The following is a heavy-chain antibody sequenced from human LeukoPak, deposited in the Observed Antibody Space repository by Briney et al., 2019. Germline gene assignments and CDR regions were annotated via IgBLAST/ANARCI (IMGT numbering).Heavy chain of an antibody. CDR3: ARDLKRGYSSGRYSWGTGSSNDY. CDR2: ISAYNGNT. D-gene: IGHD6-19*01. J-gene: IGHJ4*02. Sequence: ASVKVSCKASGYTFTSYGISWVRQAPGQGLEWMGWISAYNGNTNYAQKLQGRVTMTTDTSTSTAYMELRSLRSDDAAVYYCARDLKRGYSSGRYSWGTGSSNDYWGQGTLVTVSS. V-gene: IGHV1-18*01. CDR1: GYTFTSYG.